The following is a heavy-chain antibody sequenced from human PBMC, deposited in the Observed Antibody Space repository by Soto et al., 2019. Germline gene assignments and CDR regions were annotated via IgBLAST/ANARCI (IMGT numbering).Heavy chain of an antibody. V-gene: IGHV4-59*01. CDR1: GGSIRSYY. J-gene: IGHJ4*02. CDR2: FYYTGRT. Sequence: QVQLQESGPGLVKPSETLSLTCTVSGGSIRSYYWNWIRQPPGKGLEWLGYFYYTGRTTYNPSLRSRVTISLDTSKSQFSLKLTSVTAADTAVYYCAAANRRDYFDSWGQGTLVTVSS. D-gene: IGHD2-15*01. CDR3: AAANRRDYFDS.